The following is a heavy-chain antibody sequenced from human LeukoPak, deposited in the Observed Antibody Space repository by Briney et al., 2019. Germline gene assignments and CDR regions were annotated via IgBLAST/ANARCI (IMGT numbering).Heavy chain of an antibody. V-gene: IGHV3-48*02. D-gene: IGHD3-3*01. CDR1: GFTFSSYS. J-gene: IGHJ4*02. Sequence: GGSLRLSCAASGFTFSSYSMNWVRQAPGKGLEWVSYISSSSSTIYYADSVKGRFTISRDNAKNSLYLQMNSLRDEDTVVYYCARDIPAGFLEWLPNNYYFDYWGQGTLVTVSS. CDR3: ARDIPAGFLEWLPNNYYFDY. CDR2: ISSSSSTI.